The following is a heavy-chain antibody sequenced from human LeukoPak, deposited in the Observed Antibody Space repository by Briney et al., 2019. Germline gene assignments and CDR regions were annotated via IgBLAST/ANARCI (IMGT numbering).Heavy chain of an antibody. Sequence: SETLSLTCTVTGVSISSYYWNWIRQPPGKGLEWIGYVFYSGNTNYNPSLKSRVTISVDASKSQLSLKLSSVTAADTAVYYCARARDDYINNWFDPWGQGTLVTVSS. CDR2: VFYSGNT. CDR3: ARARDDYINNWFDP. J-gene: IGHJ5*02. V-gene: IGHV4-59*01. D-gene: IGHD5-24*01. CDR1: GVSISSYY.